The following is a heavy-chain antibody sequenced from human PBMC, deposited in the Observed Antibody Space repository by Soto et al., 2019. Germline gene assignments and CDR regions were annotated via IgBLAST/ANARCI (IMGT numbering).Heavy chain of an antibody. Sequence: SETLSLTCSVSGGSISGLYWTWARQPPGKGLEWIGWIYSSGTTNYNPALTSRVTMSVDTSKNQFSLKLTSVTAADTAMYYCARLRSHYFMDVWGRGTQVTVSS. V-gene: IGHV4-59*08. J-gene: IGHJ6*03. D-gene: IGHD1-26*01. CDR1: GGSISGLY. CDR2: IYSSGTT. CDR3: ARLRSHYFMDV.